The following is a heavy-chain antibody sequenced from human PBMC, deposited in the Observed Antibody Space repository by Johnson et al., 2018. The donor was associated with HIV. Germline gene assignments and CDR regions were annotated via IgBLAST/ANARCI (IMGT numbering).Heavy chain of an antibody. J-gene: IGHJ3*02. Sequence: EVQLVESGGGVVQPGGSLRLSCAASGFTFSSYAMSWVRQAPGKGLEWVSAISGSGGSTYYADSVKGRFTISRDNSKNTLYLQMNSLRAEDTAVYYCAREEEWELTLVGVGAFDIWGQGTMVTVPS. CDR3: AREEEWELTLVGVGAFDI. D-gene: IGHD1-26*01. CDR2: ISGSGGST. V-gene: IGHV3-23*04. CDR1: GFTFSSYA.